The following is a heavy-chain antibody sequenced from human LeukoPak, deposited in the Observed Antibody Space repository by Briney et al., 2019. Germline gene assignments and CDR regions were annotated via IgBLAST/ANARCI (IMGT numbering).Heavy chain of an antibody. D-gene: IGHD5-24*01. CDR1: GGSFSGYY. Sequence: SETLSLTCAVYGGSFSGYYWSWIRQPPGKGLEWIGEINHSGSTNYNPSLKSRVTISVDTSKNQFSLKLGSVTAADTAVYYCAREDAEQMDNSFDIWGQGTMVTVSS. CDR3: AREDAEQMDNSFDI. CDR2: INHSGST. J-gene: IGHJ3*02. V-gene: IGHV4-34*01.